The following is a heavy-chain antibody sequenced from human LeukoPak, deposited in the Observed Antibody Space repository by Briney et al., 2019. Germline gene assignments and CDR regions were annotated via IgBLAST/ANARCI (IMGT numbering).Heavy chain of an antibody. J-gene: IGHJ4*02. D-gene: IGHD3-22*01. Sequence: GGSLRLSCGASGFTFSNYAMSWVRQAPGKGLECVAVISYDGSNKYYADSVKGRFTISRDNSKNTLYLQMNSLRAEDTAVYYCARDLGDSSGYPKYYFDYWGQGTLVTVSS. CDR3: ARDLGDSSGYPKYYFDY. CDR2: ISYDGSNK. V-gene: IGHV3-30-3*01. CDR1: GFTFSNYA.